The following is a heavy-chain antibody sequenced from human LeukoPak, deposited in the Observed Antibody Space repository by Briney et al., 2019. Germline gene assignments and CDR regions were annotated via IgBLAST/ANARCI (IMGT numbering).Heavy chain of an antibody. V-gene: IGHV3-30*18. J-gene: IGHJ6*02. CDR3: AKDHRRITIFGVVIPSGNYYYYGMDV. CDR2: ISYDGSNK. D-gene: IGHD3-3*01. CDR1: GFTFSSYG. Sequence: PGRSLRLSCAPSGFTFSSYGMHWVRQAPGKGLNWVAVISYDGSNKYYADSVKGRFTISGDNSKNTLYLQMNSLRAEDTAVYYCAKDHRRITIFGVVIPSGNYYYYGMDVWGQGTTVTVSS.